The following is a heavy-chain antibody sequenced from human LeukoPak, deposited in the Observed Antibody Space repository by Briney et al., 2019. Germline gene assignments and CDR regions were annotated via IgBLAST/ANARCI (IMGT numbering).Heavy chain of an antibody. J-gene: IGHJ4*02. CDR1: GYTFTSYG. CDR3: ARSEARRRLLPTSGG. V-gene: IGHV1-18*04. CDR2: ISAYNGNT. Sequence: ASVKVSCKASGYTFTSYGISWVRQAPGQGLEWMGWISAYNGNTNYAQKLQGRVTMTTDTSTSTAYMELRSLRSDDTAVYYCARSEARRRLLPTSGGWGQGTLVTVSS. D-gene: IGHD1-26*01.